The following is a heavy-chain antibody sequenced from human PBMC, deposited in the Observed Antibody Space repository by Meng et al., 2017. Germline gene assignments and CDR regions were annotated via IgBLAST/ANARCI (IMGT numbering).Heavy chain of an antibody. D-gene: IGHD3-16*01. Sequence: QVRVVQAGAGVKKPGASVKVSCKASGYTFTSYGISWVRQAPGQGLEWMGWISAYNGNTNYAQKLQGRVTMTTDTSTSTAYMELRSLRSDDTAVYYCARSHFGGMGNWYFDLWGRGTLVTVSS. V-gene: IGHV1-18*01. CDR2: ISAYNGNT. CDR1: GYTFTSYG. CDR3: ARSHFGGMGNWYFDL. J-gene: IGHJ2*01.